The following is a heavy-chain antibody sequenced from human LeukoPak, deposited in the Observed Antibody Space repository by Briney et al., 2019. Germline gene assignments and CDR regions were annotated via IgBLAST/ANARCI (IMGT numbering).Heavy chain of an antibody. CDR3: ARGYYDFWSGYDY. J-gene: IGHJ4*02. D-gene: IGHD3-3*01. CDR2: ISSSSSTI. CDR1: GFTFSSYS. V-gene: IGHV3-48*01. Sequence: GGSPRLSCAASGFTFSSYSMNWVRQAPGKGLEWVSYISSSSSTIYYADSVKGRFTITRDNAKNSLYLQMNSLRAEDTAVYYCARGYYDFWSGYDYWGQGTLSPSPQ.